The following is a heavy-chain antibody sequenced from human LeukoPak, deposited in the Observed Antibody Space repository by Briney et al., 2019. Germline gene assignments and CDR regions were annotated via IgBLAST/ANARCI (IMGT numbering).Heavy chain of an antibody. Sequence: GGSLRLSCAASGFTFSRYSMNWVRQAPGKGLEWVSCISSSSSYIYYANSVKGRFTISRDNAKNSLYLQMNSLRAEDTAVYYCARGGDVAARLYTMAFDIWGQGTMVTVSS. D-gene: IGHD6-6*01. V-gene: IGHV3-21*01. CDR2: ISSSSSYI. J-gene: IGHJ3*02. CDR1: GFTFSRYS. CDR3: ARGGDVAARLYTMAFDI.